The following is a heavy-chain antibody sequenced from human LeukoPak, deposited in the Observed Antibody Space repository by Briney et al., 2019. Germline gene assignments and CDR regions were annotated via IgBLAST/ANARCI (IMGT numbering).Heavy chain of an antibody. CDR3: ARYCGGDCYGMDV. D-gene: IGHD2-21*01. Sequence: PGGSLRLSCEASEFTFSSYWMSWVRQAPGKGLEWVANIKQDGSEKDYVDSVKGRFTISRDNAKSSLYLQMNSLRAEDTAVYYCARYCGGDCYGMDVWGQGTTVTVSS. V-gene: IGHV3-7*01. CDR2: IKQDGSEK. CDR1: EFTFSSYW. J-gene: IGHJ6*02.